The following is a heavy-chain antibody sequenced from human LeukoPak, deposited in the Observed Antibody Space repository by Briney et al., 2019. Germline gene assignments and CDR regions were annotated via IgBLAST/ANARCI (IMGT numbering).Heavy chain of an antibody. D-gene: IGHD5-18*01. CDR3: ASYPRGVDTAMLGAFDI. CDR1: GFTFSSYS. CDR2: ISSSSSTI. V-gene: IGHV3-48*04. Sequence: PGGSLRLSCAASGFTFSSYSMNWVRQAPGKGLEWVSYISSSSSTIYYADSVKGRFPISRDNAKNSLYLQMNSLRAEDTAVYYCASYPRGVDTAMLGAFDIRGQGTMVTVSS. J-gene: IGHJ3*02.